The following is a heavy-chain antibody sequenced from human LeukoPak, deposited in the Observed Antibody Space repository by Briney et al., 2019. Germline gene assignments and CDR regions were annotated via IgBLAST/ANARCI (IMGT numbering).Heavy chain of an antibody. J-gene: IGHJ5*02. CDR1: GYSFTDYY. CDR3: ARADCLHGGRYLIGP. D-gene: IGHD6-19*01. CDR2: IKPNSGST. Sequence: ASVKVSCKTSGYSFTDYYIHRVRQSPGQRLKWMGWIKPNSGSTSSGQKYQGRVTTTRDTSITTVYMEVRWLTSDGTAIYYCARADCLHGGRYLIGPWGQGTLVTVSS. V-gene: IGHV1-2*02.